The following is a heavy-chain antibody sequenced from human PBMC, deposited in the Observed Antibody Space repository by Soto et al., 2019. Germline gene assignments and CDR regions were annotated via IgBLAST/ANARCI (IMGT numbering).Heavy chain of an antibody. V-gene: IGHV3-23*01. D-gene: IGHD1-1*01. CDR1: GFTFSTYA. Sequence: EVQLLESGGGLVQPGGSLRLSCSASGFTFSTYAMNWVRQAPGNGLEWFSACSGSGGSIHYADSVKVRFTISRANSKNTLYLQMNSLRDEDTAVYHCVKGYWKGDVWGQGTTVTVSS. J-gene: IGHJ6*02. CDR2: CSGSGGSI. CDR3: VKGYWKGDV.